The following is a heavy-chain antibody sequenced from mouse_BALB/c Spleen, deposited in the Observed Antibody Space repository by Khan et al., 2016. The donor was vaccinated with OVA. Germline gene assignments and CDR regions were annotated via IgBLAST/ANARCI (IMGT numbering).Heavy chain of an antibody. CDR2: ISYDGSD. D-gene: IGHD3-1*01. Sequence: EVQLQESGPGLVKPSQSLSLTCSVTGYSITRGYYWNWIRQFPGNKLEWMGYISYDGSDNCNPSLKNRFSITRDTSKNQFFLKLKSVTTEDTATYYCARGARATYYFDYWGQGTSLTVSS. V-gene: IGHV3-6*02. CDR3: ARGARATYYFDY. CDR1: GYSITRGYY. J-gene: IGHJ2*03.